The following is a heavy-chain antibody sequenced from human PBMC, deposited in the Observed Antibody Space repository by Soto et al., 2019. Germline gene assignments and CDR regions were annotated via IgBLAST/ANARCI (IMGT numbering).Heavy chain of an antibody. CDR3: ARGVVVPAAPGEYYYYGMDV. V-gene: IGHV4-30-4*01. D-gene: IGHD2-2*01. CDR1: GGSISSGDYY. J-gene: IGHJ6*02. Sequence: SETLSLTCTVSGGSISSGDYYWSWIRQPPGKGLEWIGYIYYSGSTYYNPSLKSRVTISVDTSKNQFSLKLSSVTAADTAVYYCARGVVVPAAPGEYYYYGMDVWGQGTTVTVSS. CDR2: IYYSGST.